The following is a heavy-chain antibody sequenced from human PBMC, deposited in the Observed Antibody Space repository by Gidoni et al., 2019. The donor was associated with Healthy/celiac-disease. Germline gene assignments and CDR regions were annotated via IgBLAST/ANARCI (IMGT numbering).Heavy chain of an antibody. J-gene: IGHJ6*03. D-gene: IGHD1-26*01. V-gene: IGHV1-3*01. CDR3: ARDFHMERRYYYYYYMDV. CDR2: INAGNGNT. Sequence: QVQLVQSGAEVKKPGASVKVSCKASGYTFTSYAMHWVRQAPGQRLEWMGWINAGNGNTKYSQKFQGRVTITRDTSASTAYMELSSLRSEDTAVYYCARDFHMERRYYYYYYMDVWGKGTTVTVSS. CDR1: GYTFTSYA.